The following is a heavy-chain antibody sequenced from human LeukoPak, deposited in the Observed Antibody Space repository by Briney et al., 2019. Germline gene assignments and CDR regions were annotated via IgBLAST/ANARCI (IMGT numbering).Heavy chain of an antibody. Sequence: GGSLRLSCAASGFTVSSSYTSRVRQAPGKGLEWVSIISSAGTTYYADSVKGRFTISRDNSKNTVYLQVNSLRDEDTAVYYCARGVEATNTYCFEYWGQGTMVTVSS. CDR3: ARGVEATNTYCFEY. J-gene: IGHJ4*02. CDR2: ISSAGTT. V-gene: IGHV3-66*01. CDR1: GFTVSSSY. D-gene: IGHD1-1*01.